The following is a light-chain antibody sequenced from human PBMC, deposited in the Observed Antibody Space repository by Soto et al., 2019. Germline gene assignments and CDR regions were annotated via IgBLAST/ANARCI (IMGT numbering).Light chain of an antibody. CDR2: GAT. J-gene: IGKJ1*01. CDR1: QSVRTS. CDR3: QQRSNWPWT. V-gene: IGKV3-15*01. Sequence: MTQTPATLSMSPMERATLSLKASQSVRTSLAWYQQKPGQAPRLLIYGATTRATGVPARFSGSGSGTEFTLTISSLQSEDFAVYYCQQRSNWPWTFGQGTKVDIK.